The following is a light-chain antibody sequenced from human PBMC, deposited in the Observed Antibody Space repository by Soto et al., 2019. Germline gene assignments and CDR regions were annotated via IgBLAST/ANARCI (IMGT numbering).Light chain of an antibody. CDR3: QQDSRWLHT. J-gene: IGKJ2*01. CDR1: QTVTNSY. Sequence: EIALTQSPDILSLSPGVRTTLSGSATQTVTNSYFAWYQHKPGQAPSLLIYGISSRATDIPDSFSGSGSGTDFTLPISRLEPEDFVVYYGQQDSRWLHTSGQGTKLEVK. V-gene: IGKV3-20*01. CDR2: GIS.